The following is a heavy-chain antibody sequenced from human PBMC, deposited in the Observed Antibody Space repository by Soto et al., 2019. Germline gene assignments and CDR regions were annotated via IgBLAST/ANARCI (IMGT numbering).Heavy chain of an antibody. J-gene: IGHJ6*03. Sequence: SETLSLTCAVYGGYFSGYYLSWIRQPPGKGLEWIGEINHSGSTNYNPSLKSRVTISVDTSKNQFSLKLSSVTAADTAVYFCARHARRSSSTRYFYYYYLDVWGAGTTVTVSS. V-gene: IGHV4-34*01. CDR3: ARHARRSSSTRYFYYYYLDV. CDR2: INHSGST. CDR1: GGYFSGYY. D-gene: IGHD6-6*01.